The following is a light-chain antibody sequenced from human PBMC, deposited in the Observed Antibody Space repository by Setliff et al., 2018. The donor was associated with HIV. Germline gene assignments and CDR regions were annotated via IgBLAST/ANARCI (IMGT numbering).Light chain of an antibody. Sequence: QSALAQPASVSGSPGQSITISCTGTSSDVGGYNYVSWYQHHPGRPPKLLIYEVNQRPSGVPDRFSGSKSGNTASLTVSGLQAEDEADYYCSSYAGTNHPYVFGTGTK. CDR3: SSYAGTNHPYV. J-gene: IGLJ1*01. CDR1: SSDVGGYNY. V-gene: IGLV2-8*01. CDR2: EVN.